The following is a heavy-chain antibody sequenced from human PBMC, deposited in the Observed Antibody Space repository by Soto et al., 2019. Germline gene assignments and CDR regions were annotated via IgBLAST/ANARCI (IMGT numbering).Heavy chain of an antibody. V-gene: IGHV1-2*02. CDR2: INPASGGA. CDR3: ARDLGGSSSYLGY. D-gene: IGHD3-16*01. Sequence: ASVKVSCKASGYTFTGRYIHWVRQAPGQGLEWMGWINPASGGATYAQKFQGRVSLTRDTSNSIAYMELSSLRSDDTAVYFCARDLGGSSSYLGYWGQGTPVTVSS. J-gene: IGHJ4*02. CDR1: GYTFTGRY.